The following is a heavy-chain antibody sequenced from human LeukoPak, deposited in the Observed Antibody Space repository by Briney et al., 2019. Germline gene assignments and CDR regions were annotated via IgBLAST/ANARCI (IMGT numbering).Heavy chain of an antibody. D-gene: IGHD6-19*01. CDR2: NDDSGSN. J-gene: IGHJ4*02. Sequence: PSETLSLTCTVSGYSISSGHYWGWTRRPPGKGLEWTGTNDDSGSNYYNPPLKSRITISVDTSNNQFSLKLSSVTAADTAVYYCARGSALAQAVMFDYWGQGTLVTVSS. CDR3: ARGSALAQAVMFDY. V-gene: IGHV4-38-2*02. CDR1: GYSISSGHY.